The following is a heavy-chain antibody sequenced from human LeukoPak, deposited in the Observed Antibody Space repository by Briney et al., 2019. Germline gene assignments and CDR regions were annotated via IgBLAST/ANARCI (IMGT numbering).Heavy chain of an antibody. CDR1: GFTFSTYA. Sequence: GGSLRLSCAASGFTFSTYAMSWVRQAPGKGLEWVSTISAGSGNTYYAASVKGRFTISRDNSKNTLYLQMNSLRAEDTAVYYCASGNSSGWYTAYWGQGTLVTVSS. D-gene: IGHD6-19*01. CDR2: ISAGSGNT. J-gene: IGHJ4*02. CDR3: ASGNSSGWYTAY. V-gene: IGHV3-23*01.